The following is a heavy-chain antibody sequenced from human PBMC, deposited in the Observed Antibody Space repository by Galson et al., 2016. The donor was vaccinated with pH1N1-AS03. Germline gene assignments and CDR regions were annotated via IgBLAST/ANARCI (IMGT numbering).Heavy chain of an antibody. CDR2: ISAHNGYT. V-gene: IGHV1-18*04. CDR3: ARAAGELLSSSDY. CDR1: GYTFTSYG. J-gene: IGHJ4*02. D-gene: IGHD1-26*01. Sequence: SVKVSCKASGYTFTSYGITWVRQAPGQGLEWMGWISAHNGYTKYAQKLQGRVTMTTDTSTSTAYMELRSLRSDDTAVCYCARAAGELLSSSDYWGQGTLVTASS.